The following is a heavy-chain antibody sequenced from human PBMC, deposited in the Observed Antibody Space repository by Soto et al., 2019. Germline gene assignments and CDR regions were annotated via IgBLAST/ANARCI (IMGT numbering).Heavy chain of an antibody. V-gene: IGHV3-30*18. J-gene: IGHJ2*01. Sequence: QVQLVESGGGVVQPGRSLRLSCEASGFTFSSYGMHWVRQAPGKGLEWVAVISYDGSNKYYADSVKGRFTISRDNSKNTLYLQMNSLRAEDTAVYYCAKSLRGYSGYEGYFDLWGRGTLVTVSS. CDR3: AKSLRGYSGYEGYFDL. CDR2: ISYDGSNK. D-gene: IGHD5-12*01. CDR1: GFTFSSYG.